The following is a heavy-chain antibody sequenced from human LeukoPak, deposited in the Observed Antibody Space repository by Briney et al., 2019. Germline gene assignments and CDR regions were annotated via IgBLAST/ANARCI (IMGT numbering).Heavy chain of an antibody. CDR1: GYTFTGYY. Sequence: ASVKVSCKASGYTFTGYYMHWVRQAPGQGLEWMGRINPNSGGTNYAQKFQGRVTMTRDTSISTAYMELSRLRSDDTAVYYCARLGDYRTTVTTESLPLGYYYYGMDVWGQGTTVTVSS. V-gene: IGHV1-2*06. J-gene: IGHJ6*02. D-gene: IGHD4-11*01. CDR2: INPNSGGT. CDR3: ARLGDYRTTVTTESLPLGYYYYGMDV.